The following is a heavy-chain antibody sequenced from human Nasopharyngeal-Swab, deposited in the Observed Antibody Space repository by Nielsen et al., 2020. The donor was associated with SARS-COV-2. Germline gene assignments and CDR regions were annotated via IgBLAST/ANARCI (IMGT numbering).Heavy chain of an antibody. CDR3: AKDPYYDFWSGYYFDY. CDR2: ISGSGGST. D-gene: IGHD3-3*01. Sequence: GESLKISCAASGFTFSSYAMSWVRQAPGTGLEWVSAISGSGGSTYYADSVKGRFTISRDNSKNTLYLQMNSLRAEDTAVYYCAKDPYYDFWSGYYFDYWGQGTLVTVSS. V-gene: IGHV3-23*01. CDR1: GFTFSSYA. J-gene: IGHJ4*02.